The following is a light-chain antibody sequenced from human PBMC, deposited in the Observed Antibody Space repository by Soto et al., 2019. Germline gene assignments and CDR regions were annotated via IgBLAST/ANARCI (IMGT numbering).Light chain of an antibody. J-gene: IGKJ5*01. Sequence: EMLMTQSPATLSVSPGERATLSCRASQSVSSKLAWYQQKPGQAPRLLIYDTSTRATGIPARFSGSGSGTEFTLTISSLQSEDFAVYYCQQYSNWPPITFGQGTRLEIK. CDR2: DTS. V-gene: IGKV3-15*01. CDR3: QQYSNWPPIT. CDR1: QSVSSK.